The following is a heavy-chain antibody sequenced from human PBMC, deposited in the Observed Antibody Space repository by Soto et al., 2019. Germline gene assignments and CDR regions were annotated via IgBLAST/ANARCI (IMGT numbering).Heavy chain of an antibody. J-gene: IGHJ4*02. V-gene: IGHV3-53*01. Sequence: EVQLVESGGGLIQPGGSLRLSCAASGFTVSHNYMTWFRQAPGKGLEWVSVIFSGGSTYYGDSVKGRFTISRDISKNMVYLQMNSLRAEDTAVYYCARVPDTGGRDYLDYWGQGTLVTVSS. CDR1: GFTVSHNY. D-gene: IGHD7-27*01. CDR2: IFSGGST. CDR3: ARVPDTGGRDYLDY.